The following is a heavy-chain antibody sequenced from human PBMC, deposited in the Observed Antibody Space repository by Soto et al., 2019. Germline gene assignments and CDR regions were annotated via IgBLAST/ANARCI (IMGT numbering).Heavy chain of an antibody. J-gene: IGHJ4*02. CDR2: IHHGGNS. D-gene: IGHD6-25*01. CDR3: ESGDSQQQRDY. CDR1: GDSIISDKW. Sequence: SETLSLTCAVSGDSIISDKWWSWVRQAPGKGLEWIGEIHHGGNSKYNPSLKSRVIISVDRSKNQFSLNLTSVTDADTAVYYCESGDSQQQRDYCGQRSLVPVSA. V-gene: IGHV4-4*02.